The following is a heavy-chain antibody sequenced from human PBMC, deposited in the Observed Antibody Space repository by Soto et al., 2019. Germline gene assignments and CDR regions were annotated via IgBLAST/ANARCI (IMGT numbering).Heavy chain of an antibody. CDR1: GYTFTGYY. CDR3: ARSRGPSSSSYAVAY. Sequence: VSVKVSSKASGYTFTGYYMHWVRQAPGQGLEWMGWINPNSGGTNHAQKFQGRVTLTQETCISTAYMELRRLRSDDTAVYYCARSRGPSSSSYAVAYWVQGTLVTVSS. J-gene: IGHJ4*02. D-gene: IGHD6-13*01. CDR2: INPNSGGT. V-gene: IGHV1-2*02.